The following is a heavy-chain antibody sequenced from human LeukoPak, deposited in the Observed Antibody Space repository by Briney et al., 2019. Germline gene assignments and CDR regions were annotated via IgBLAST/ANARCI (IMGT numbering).Heavy chain of an antibody. V-gene: IGHV3-7*01. CDR1: GLTFSSSW. CDR3: ARDLAYSRLDY. D-gene: IGHD5-18*01. Sequence: GGSLRLSCAVSGLTFSSSWMDWVRQAPGKGLEWVASINPDGNKKYSADSVKGRFTISRDNAENSLCLQMNSLRVEDTAFYYCARDLAYSRLDYWGQGMLVTVSS. CDR2: INPDGNKK. J-gene: IGHJ4*02.